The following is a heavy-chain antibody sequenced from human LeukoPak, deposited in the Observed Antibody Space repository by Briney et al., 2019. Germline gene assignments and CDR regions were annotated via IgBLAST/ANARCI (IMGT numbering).Heavy chain of an antibody. V-gene: IGHV4-59*01. CDR2: IYSSGST. D-gene: IGHD4-23*01. CDR3: ARDYGGKFDY. Sequence: SETLSLTCTASGGSISGYYWSWIRQPPGKGLEWIGYIYSSGSTNYNPSLRSRLTMSVDTSKNQFSLKLTSVTAADTAVYYCARDYGGKFDYWGQGTLVTVSS. J-gene: IGHJ4*02. CDR1: GGSISGYY.